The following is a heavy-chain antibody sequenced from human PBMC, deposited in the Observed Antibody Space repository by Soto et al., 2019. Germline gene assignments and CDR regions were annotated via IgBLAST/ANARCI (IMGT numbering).Heavy chain of an antibody. CDR1: GGSISSGGYY. J-gene: IGHJ4*02. D-gene: IGHD6-19*01. CDR2: IYYSGIT. V-gene: IGHV4-31*03. CDR3: ARGIPVSGSFDY. Sequence: SETLSLTSTVSGGSISSGGYYWSWIRQHPGKGLEWIGYIYYSGITYYNPSLKSRVTISVDTSKNQFSLKLSSVTAADTAVYYCARGIPVSGSFDYWGKGTLVSVS.